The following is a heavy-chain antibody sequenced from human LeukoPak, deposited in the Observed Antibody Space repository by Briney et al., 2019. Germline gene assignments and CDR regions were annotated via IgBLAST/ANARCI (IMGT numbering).Heavy chain of an antibody. CDR2: IFYSGST. D-gene: IGHD3-10*01. J-gene: IGHJ3*02. CDR1: GFTFSSYS. CDR3: AKPNGYGLVDI. Sequence: GSLRLSCAASGFTFSSYSMNWVRQPPGKGLEWIGNIFYSGSTYYSPSVKSRVTISLDTSRNQFSLKLNSVTAADTAVYYCAKPNGYGLVDIWGQGTMVTVSS. V-gene: IGHV4-59*12.